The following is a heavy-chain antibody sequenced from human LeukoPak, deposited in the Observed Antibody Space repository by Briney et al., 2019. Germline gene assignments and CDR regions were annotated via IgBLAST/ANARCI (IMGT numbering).Heavy chain of an antibody. CDR3: ARKSGSSGYPFDY. V-gene: IGHV3-48*01. D-gene: IGHD3-22*01. J-gene: IGHJ4*02. CDR2: ITSSSSAI. CDR1: GFAFSSYS. Sequence: GGSLRLSCAASGFAFSSYSMNWVRQAPGKGLEWVSYITSSSSAIYYADSVKGRFAISRDNAKNSLYLQMNSLRAEDTAVYYCARKSGSSGYPFDYWGQGTVVTVSS.